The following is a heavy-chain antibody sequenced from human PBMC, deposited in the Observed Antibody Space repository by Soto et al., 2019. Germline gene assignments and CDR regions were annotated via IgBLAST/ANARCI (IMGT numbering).Heavy chain of an antibody. CDR1: GYTFINYG. Sequence: QVQLVQSGAEEKKPGASVKVSCKASGYTFINYGLQWVRQAPGQRLEWMGWINAGNGDTKYSQKFQGRVTITRDTSATTAYMELTSLRSEDTAVYYCARGLDYWRGYFDYWGQGTLVTVSS. CDR2: INAGNGDT. J-gene: IGHJ4*02. CDR3: ARGLDYWRGYFDY. D-gene: IGHD1-1*01. V-gene: IGHV1-3*05.